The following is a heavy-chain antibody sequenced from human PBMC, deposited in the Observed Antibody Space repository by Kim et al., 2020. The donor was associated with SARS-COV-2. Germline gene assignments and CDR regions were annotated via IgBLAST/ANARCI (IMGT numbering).Heavy chain of an antibody. CDR3: ARGVSSAWTLRAWFDP. V-gene: IGHV4-4*02. Sequence: SETLSLICVVSGASISSSSCWSWVRQPPGKGLEWIGEVDHSGTTSYNVSLKNRVSILVDKSKNQFSLRLTSVSAADTAVYYCARGVSSAWTLRAWFDPWGQGTLVTV. CDR2: VDHSGTT. D-gene: IGHD3-22*01. J-gene: IGHJ5*02. CDR1: GASISSSSC.